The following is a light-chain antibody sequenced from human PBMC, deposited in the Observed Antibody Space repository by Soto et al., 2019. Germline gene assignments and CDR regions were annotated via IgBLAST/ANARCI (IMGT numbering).Light chain of an antibody. CDR3: AAWDDSLNGPV. Sequence: QSVLTQPPSASGTPGQRVTISCSGRNSNIGSNYVYWYQQVPGTAPKLLIYTNNQRPSGVPDRFSGSKSATSASLAISGLQSEDEGDYFCAAWDDSLNGPVFGGGTKLTVL. V-gene: IGLV1-44*01. J-gene: IGLJ3*02. CDR1: NSNIGSNY. CDR2: TNN.